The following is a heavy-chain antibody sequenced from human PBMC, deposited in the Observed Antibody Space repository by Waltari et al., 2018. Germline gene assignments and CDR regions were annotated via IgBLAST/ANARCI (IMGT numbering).Heavy chain of an antibody. V-gene: IGHV3-53*01. CDR1: GFTLSSNF. CDR3: AGRTGDYFDY. J-gene: IGHJ4*02. CDR2: IYSGGDT. Sequence: EVQLVESGGGLIQPGGSLGLSCAASGFTLSSNFMTWVRQAPGKGLEYVSVIYSGGDTYYAASVKGRFTISRDNSKNTLYLQMNSLRAEDTAVYFCAGRTGDYFDYWGQGTLVTVSS.